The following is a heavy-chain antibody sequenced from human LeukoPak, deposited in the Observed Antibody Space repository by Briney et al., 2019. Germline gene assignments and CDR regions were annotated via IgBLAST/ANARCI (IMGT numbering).Heavy chain of an antibody. CDR3: ARAPYGNYGTLDY. CDR2: ISGSGGST. Sequence: SGGSLRLSCAASGFTFSSYAMSWVRQAPGKGLEWVSAISGSGGSTYYADSVKGRFTISRDNSKNTLYLQMNSLRTEDTALYYCARAPYGNYGTLDYWGQGTLVTVSS. CDR1: GFTFSSYA. V-gene: IGHV3-23*01. D-gene: IGHD4-11*01. J-gene: IGHJ4*02.